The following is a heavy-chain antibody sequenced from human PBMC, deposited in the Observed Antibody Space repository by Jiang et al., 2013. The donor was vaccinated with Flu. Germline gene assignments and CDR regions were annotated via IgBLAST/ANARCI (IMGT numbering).Heavy chain of an antibody. CDR3: ARQGYWGSGGDWSDR. CDR2: IYPGDSET. J-gene: IGHJ5*02. V-gene: IGHV5-51*01. Sequence: GAEVKKPGESLKISCETSGYSFTSYWIGWVRQIPGKGLEWVGIIYPGDSETRYSPAFQGQVTISADKSISTAYLHWSSLKASDTVIYYCARQGYWGSGGDWSDRWGQGTLVTVSS. CDR1: GYSFTSYW. D-gene: IGHD2-15*01.